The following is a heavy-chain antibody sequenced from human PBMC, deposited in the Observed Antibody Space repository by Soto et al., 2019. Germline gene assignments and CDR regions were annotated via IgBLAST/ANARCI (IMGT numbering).Heavy chain of an antibody. V-gene: IGHV2-70*01. CDR1: GFSLSTSGMC. CDR3: ARMNYYDSSGYYSAFDI. CDR2: IDWDDDK. Sequence: SGPTLVNPTQTLTLTFTFSGFSLSTSGMCVSWIRQPPGKALEWLALIDWDDDKYYSTSLKTRLTISKDTSKNQVVLTMTNMDPVDTATYYCARMNYYDSSGYYSAFDIWGQGTMVTVS. D-gene: IGHD3-22*01. J-gene: IGHJ3*02.